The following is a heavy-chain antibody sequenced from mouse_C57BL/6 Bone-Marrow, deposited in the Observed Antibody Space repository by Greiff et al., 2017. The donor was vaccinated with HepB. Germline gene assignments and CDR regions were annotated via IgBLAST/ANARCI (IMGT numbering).Heavy chain of an antibody. CDR2: INPYNGGT. CDR3: ARFPITTVVATGYFDV. V-gene: IGHV1-19*01. Sequence: EVQLQQSGPVLVKPGASVKMFCKASGYTFPDYYMNWVKQSHGKSLEWIGVINPYNGGTSYNQKFKGKATLTVDKSSSTAYMELNSLTSEDSAVYYCARFPITTVVATGYFDVWGTGTTVTVSS. D-gene: IGHD1-1*01. CDR1: GYTFPDYY. J-gene: IGHJ1*03.